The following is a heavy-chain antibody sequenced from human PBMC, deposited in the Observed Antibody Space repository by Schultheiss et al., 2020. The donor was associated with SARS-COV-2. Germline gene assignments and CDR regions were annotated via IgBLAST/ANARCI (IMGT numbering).Heavy chain of an antibody. CDR2: IPNVGDNK. CDR1: GFTFSASV. J-gene: IGHJ4*02. CDR3: ARGTDHSAYNLLSFDY. V-gene: IGHV3-33*05. Sequence: GGSLRLSCAASGFTFSASVMHWVRQSPGLGLEWVASIPNVGDNKYYADSLKGRFTISRDNAKNSLYLQMNSLRAEDTAVYYCARGTDHSAYNLLSFDYWGQGTRVTVSS. D-gene: IGHD5-12*01.